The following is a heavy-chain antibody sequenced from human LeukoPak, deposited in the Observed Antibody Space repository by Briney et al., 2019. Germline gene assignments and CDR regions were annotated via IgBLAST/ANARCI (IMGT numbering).Heavy chain of an antibody. V-gene: IGHV3-23*01. CDR1: GFTFSPYA. D-gene: IGHD6-13*01. Sequence: GGSLRLSCAASGFTFSPYALSWVRQAPGKGLEWVSSISGSDGSTFYADSVKGRFSISRDNSKNTLYLHMNSLRAEDTAVFYCASKLRRGHSSSWFYFEHWGQGTLVTVSS. CDR3: ASKLRRGHSSSWFYFEH. CDR2: ISGSDGST. J-gene: IGHJ4*02.